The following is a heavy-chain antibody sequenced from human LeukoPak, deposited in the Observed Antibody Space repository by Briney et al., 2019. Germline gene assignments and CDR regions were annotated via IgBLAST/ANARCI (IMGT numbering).Heavy chain of an antibody. D-gene: IGHD3-22*01. CDR2: IYTSGST. Sequence: PSETLSLTCTVSGGSISSYYWSWLRQPAGKGLEWIGRIYTSGSTNYNPSLKSRVTMSVDTSKNQFSLKLSSVTAADTAVYYCARGWGYYDSSGYFDAFDIWGQGTMVTVSS. J-gene: IGHJ3*02. CDR1: GGSISSYY. V-gene: IGHV4-4*07. CDR3: ARGWGYYDSSGYFDAFDI.